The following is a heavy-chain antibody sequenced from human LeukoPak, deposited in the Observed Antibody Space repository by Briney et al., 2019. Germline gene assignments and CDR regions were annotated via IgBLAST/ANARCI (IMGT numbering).Heavy chain of an antibody. CDR1: GFTYSDHG. CDR2: IHDDGHVR. V-gene: IGHV3-7*01. J-gene: IGHJ4*02. CDR3: ARGRGWVDH. Sequence: GGSLRLSCTASGFTYSDHGMNWVRQAPGKGLEWVANIHDDGHVRNYEDSVKGRFTISRDDARSSVYLQLRSLRAEDTALYFCARGRGWVDHWGQGTLVTVSS. D-gene: IGHD3-16*01.